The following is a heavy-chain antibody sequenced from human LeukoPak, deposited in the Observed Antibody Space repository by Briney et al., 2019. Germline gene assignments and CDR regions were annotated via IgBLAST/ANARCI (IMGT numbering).Heavy chain of an antibody. V-gene: IGHV3-7*01. Sequence: PGGSLRLSCAAPGFTFSSYWMSWVRQAPGKGLEWVANIKQDGSEKYYVDSVKGRFTISRDNAKNSLYLQMNSLRAEDTAVYYCAREVRYYYYMDVWGKGTTVTVSS. CDR2: IKQDGSEK. J-gene: IGHJ6*03. CDR3: AREVRYYYYMDV. CDR1: GFTFSSYW.